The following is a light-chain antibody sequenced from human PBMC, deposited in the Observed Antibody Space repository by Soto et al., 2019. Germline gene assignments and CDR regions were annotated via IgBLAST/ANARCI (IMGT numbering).Light chain of an antibody. Sequence: EIVMTQSPATLSVSPGERATLSCRASQSVSSNLAWYQQKPGQAPRLLIYRASTRATGIPARFSGSGSGTEFTLTISSLQYEDFAGYYCQQYNNWPPYTFGQGTKLEIK. CDR1: QSVSSN. CDR3: QQYNNWPPYT. CDR2: RAS. J-gene: IGKJ2*01. V-gene: IGKV3-15*01.